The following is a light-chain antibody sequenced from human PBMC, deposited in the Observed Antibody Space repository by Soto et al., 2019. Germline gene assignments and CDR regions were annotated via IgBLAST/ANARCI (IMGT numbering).Light chain of an antibody. CDR3: QQLNGYPPYA. CDR2: AAS. Sequence: DIQLTQSPSFLSASVGDRVTITCRASQGISSYLAWYQHKPGKDPKLLIYAASTLQSGVPSRFSGSGSGTEFSLAISSLQPEDCGTYDGQQLNGYPPYAFGQGTKLEIK. J-gene: IGKJ2*01. CDR1: QGISSY. V-gene: IGKV1-9*01.